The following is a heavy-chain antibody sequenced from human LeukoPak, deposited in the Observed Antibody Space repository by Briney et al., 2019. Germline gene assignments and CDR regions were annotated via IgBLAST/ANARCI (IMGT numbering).Heavy chain of an antibody. CDR1: GYSISSGHY. V-gene: IGHV4-38-2*02. D-gene: IGHD3-10*01. CDR3: ASTMVRGVRGY. CDR2: IYHSGST. J-gene: IGHJ4*02. Sequence: SETLSLTCTVSGYSISSGHYWGWIRQPPGKGLEWIGSIYHSGSTYYNPSLKSRVTISVDTSKNQFSLKLSSVTAADTAVYYCASTMVRGVRGYWGQGTLVTVSS.